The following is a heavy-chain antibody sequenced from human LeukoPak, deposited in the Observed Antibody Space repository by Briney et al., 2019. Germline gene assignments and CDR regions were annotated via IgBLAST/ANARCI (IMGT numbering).Heavy chain of an antibody. V-gene: IGHV3-48*03. D-gene: IGHD3-10*02. CDR2: ISSSGSTI. Sequence: GGSLRLSCAASGFTFSSYEMNWVRQAPGKGLEWVSYISSSGSTIYYADSVKGRFTISRDNAKNSLYLQMNSLRAEDTAVYYCAELGITMIGDVWGKGTTVTVSS. CDR3: AELGITMIGDV. CDR1: GFTFSSYE. J-gene: IGHJ6*04.